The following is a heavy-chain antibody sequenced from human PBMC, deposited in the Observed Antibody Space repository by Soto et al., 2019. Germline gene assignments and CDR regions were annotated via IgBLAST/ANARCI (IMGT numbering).Heavy chain of an antibody. D-gene: IGHD3-10*01. J-gene: IGHJ4*02. CDR3: AREVQVHTPAFVY. CDR2: ISPMFGAA. V-gene: IGHV1-69*19. Sequence: QVQLVQSGAEMKKPGSSVKVSCQSSGGTFNTYAMNWVRQAPGQGPEWMGAISPMFGAANYAPKFQGRVTITADESTGTSYMQLSSLTSEATALYFCAREVQVHTPAFVYWGQGTLVTVSS. CDR1: GGTFNTYA.